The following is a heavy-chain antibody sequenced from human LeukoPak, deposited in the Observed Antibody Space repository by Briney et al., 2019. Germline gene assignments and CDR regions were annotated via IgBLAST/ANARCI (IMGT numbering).Heavy chain of an antibody. D-gene: IGHD5-24*01. CDR3: AREQRDGYNWGEFDY. CDR2: INADGSST. Sequence: GGSLRLSCAVSGFTFSSYWMHWVRQAPGKGLVWVSRINADGSSTTYADSVKGRFTISRDNAKNTLYLQMNSLRAEDTAVYYCAREQRDGYNWGEFDYWGQGTLVTVSS. J-gene: IGHJ4*02. CDR1: GFTFSSYW. V-gene: IGHV3-74*03.